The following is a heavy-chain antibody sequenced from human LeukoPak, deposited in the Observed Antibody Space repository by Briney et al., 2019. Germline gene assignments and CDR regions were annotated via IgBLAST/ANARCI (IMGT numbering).Heavy chain of an antibody. V-gene: IGHV1-2*02. CDR1: GYTFTGYY. J-gene: IGHJ6*03. CDR3: ARGISPLAAVAGPNDYYYYMDV. CDR2: INPNSGGT. Sequence: GASVKVSCKASGYTFTGYYMHWVRQAPGQGLEWMGWINPNSGGTNYAQKFQGRVTITRNTSISTAYMELSSLRSEDTAVYYCARGISPLAAVAGPNDYYYYMDVWGKGTTVTVSS. D-gene: IGHD6-19*01.